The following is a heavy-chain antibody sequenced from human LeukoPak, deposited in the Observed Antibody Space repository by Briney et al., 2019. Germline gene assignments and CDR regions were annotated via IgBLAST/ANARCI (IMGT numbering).Heavy chain of an antibody. Sequence: SETLSLTCTVSGGSISGYYWSWIRQPPGKGLEWIGYIYYSGSTNYNPSLKSRVTISVDTSKNQFSLRLSSVTAADTAVYYCARSGSRGYYYYYGMDVWGQGTTVTVSS. CDR1: GGSISGYY. J-gene: IGHJ6*02. V-gene: IGHV4-59*01. CDR3: ARSGSRGYYYYYGMDV. D-gene: IGHD3-10*01. CDR2: IYYSGST.